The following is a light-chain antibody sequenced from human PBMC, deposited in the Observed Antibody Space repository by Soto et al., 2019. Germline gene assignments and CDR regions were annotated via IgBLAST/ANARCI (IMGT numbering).Light chain of an antibody. V-gene: IGKV1-5*01. Sequence: DIQMTQSPSTLSASVGDRVTITCRASQSISNWLAWYQQKPGKAPKLLIYGASSLESGVPSRFSGSGSGTEFTLTRSSLQPDDFATYFCQQYNSYTLFFGQGTKLEIK. J-gene: IGKJ2*01. CDR3: QQYNSYTLF. CDR2: GAS. CDR1: QSISNW.